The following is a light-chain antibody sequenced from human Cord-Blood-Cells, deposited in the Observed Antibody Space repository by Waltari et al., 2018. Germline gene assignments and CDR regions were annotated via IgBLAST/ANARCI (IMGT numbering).Light chain of an antibody. Sequence: QSALTQPASVSGSPGQSITIPCTGTSSDVGSYNLVPWYQQQPGKAPKLMIYEGSKRPAGVSNRFSGSKSGNTASLTISGLQAEDEADYYCCSYAGSSTYVFGTGTKVTVL. J-gene: IGLJ1*01. CDR3: CSYAGSSTYV. CDR2: EGS. V-gene: IGLV2-23*01. CDR1: SSDVGSYNL.